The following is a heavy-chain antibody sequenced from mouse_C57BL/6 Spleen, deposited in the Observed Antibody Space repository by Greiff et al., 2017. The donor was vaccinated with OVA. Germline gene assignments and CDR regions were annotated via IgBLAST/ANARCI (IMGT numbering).Heavy chain of an antibody. CDR3: AKEGKDSSGYEYYFDY. Sequence: QVQLQQSGPELVKPGASVKISCKASGYAFSSSWMNWVKQRPGKGLEWIGRIYPGDGDTNYNGKFKGKATLTADKSSSTAYMQLSSLTSEDSAVYFCAKEGKDSSGYEYYFDYWGQGTTLTVSS. CDR2: IYPGDGDT. J-gene: IGHJ2*01. V-gene: IGHV1-82*01. D-gene: IGHD3-2*02. CDR1: GYAFSSSW.